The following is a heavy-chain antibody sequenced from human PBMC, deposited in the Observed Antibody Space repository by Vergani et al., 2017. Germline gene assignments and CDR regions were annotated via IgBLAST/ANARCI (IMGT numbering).Heavy chain of an antibody. D-gene: IGHD3-22*01. CDR2: IYSTGST. CDR1: GGSISPYY. CDR3: ARMGGYDEGDAFRIGYFDS. V-gene: IGHV4-59*06. J-gene: IGHJ4*02. Sequence: QVQLQESGPGLVKPSETLSLTCIVSGGSISPYYWSWIRQHPGKGLEWIGYIYSTGSTHHNPSLRRRINMSVDTSKNQFSLKLNSVTAADTAMYYCARMGGYDEGDAFRIGYFDSWGPGILVTVSS.